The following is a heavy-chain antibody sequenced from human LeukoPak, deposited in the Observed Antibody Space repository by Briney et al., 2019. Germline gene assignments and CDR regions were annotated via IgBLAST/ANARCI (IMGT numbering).Heavy chain of an antibody. D-gene: IGHD3-22*01. CDR3: ARCSSGYYYIAQHAFDI. Sequence: SETLSLTCTVSGGSISSGDYYWSWIRQPPGKGLEWIGYIYYSGSTYYNPSLKSRVTISVDTSKNQFSLKLSSVTAADTAVYYCARCSSGYYYIAQHAFDIWGQGTMVTVSS. V-gene: IGHV4-30-4*01. CDR1: GGSISSGDYY. CDR2: IYYSGST. J-gene: IGHJ3*02.